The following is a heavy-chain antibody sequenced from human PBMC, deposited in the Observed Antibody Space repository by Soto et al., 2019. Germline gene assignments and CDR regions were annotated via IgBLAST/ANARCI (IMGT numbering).Heavy chain of an antibody. CDR2: ISHDGSKK. Sequence: PGGSLKLCCAASGFTFSTHGMHWVRQAPGKGPGWVAVISHDGSKKYYVESVGGRFSISRDNSKSIVHLQMNNVRTEDTAVYYCAKDKGPYYDFWSGQRWFDPWGQGTLVTVYS. V-gene: IGHV3-30*18. CDR1: GFTFSTHG. D-gene: IGHD3-3*01. J-gene: IGHJ5*02. CDR3: AKDKGPYYDFWSGQRWFDP.